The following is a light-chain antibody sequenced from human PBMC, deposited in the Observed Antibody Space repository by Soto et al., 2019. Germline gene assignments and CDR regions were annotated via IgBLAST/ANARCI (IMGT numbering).Light chain of an antibody. J-gene: IGLJ3*02. CDR3: ETWDSNTRV. V-gene: IGLV4-60*02. CDR1: SGHSSYI. Sequence: QSVLTQSSSASASLGSSVKLTCTLSSGHSSYIIAWHQQQPGKAPRYLMKLEGSGSYNKGSGVPDRFSGSSSGADRYLTISNLQXXDEADYYCETWDSNTRVFGGGTKLTVL. CDR2: LEGSGSY.